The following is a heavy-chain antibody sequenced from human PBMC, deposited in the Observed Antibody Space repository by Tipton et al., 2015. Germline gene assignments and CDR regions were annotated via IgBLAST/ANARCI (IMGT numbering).Heavy chain of an antibody. CDR2: IKTKSDGGTT. Sequence: VQLVQSGGGLIQRGGSLRLSCAASGFTFSTHGIHWVRQAPGKGLEWVGRIKTKSDGGTTDYAAPVKGRFTILRDDSKTTLYLQMNSMKTEDTAVYYCSTASNSSLIDFDYWGQGTLVTVSS. J-gene: IGHJ4*02. CDR1: GFTFSTHG. V-gene: IGHV3-15*07. D-gene: IGHD6-6*01. CDR3: STASNSSLIDFDY.